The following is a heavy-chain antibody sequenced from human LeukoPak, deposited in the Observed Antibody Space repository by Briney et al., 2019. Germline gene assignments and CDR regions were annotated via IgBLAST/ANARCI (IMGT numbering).Heavy chain of an antibody. D-gene: IGHD3-10*01. J-gene: IGHJ4*02. Sequence: SETLSLTCTVSGGSMSSYYWSWIRQPPGKGLEWIGYIYYSGSTNYNPSLKSRVTISLDTSKIQFSLKLSSVTAADTAVYYCARSELLWFGGVNSGFDYWGQGTLVTVSS. V-gene: IGHV4-59*01. CDR3: ARSELLWFGGVNSGFDY. CDR2: IYYSGST. CDR1: GGSMSSYY.